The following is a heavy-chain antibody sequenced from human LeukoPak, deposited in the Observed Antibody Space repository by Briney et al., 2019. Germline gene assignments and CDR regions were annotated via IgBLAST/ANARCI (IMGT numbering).Heavy chain of an antibody. J-gene: IGHJ4*02. CDR1: GYTCTRDY. V-gene: IGHV1-2*02. D-gene: IGHD3-10*01. Sequence: ASLRFSCKGCGYTCTRDYMQWVRQAPGQGLEWMGWINPNSGGTNYAQKLQGRVTMTTDTSTSTAYMELRSLRSDDTAVYYCARDEYYGSGSLVNFDYWGQGTMVTVSS. CDR3: ARDEYYGSGSLVNFDY. CDR2: INPNSGGT.